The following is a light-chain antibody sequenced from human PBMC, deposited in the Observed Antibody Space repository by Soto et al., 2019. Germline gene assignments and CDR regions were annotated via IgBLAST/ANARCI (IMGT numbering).Light chain of an antibody. V-gene: IGKV3-15*01. J-gene: IGKJ4*01. CDR2: GAS. CDR1: QSVSSN. CDR3: QQFNSWLPT. Sequence: ELGLAPGPASRVLFRSVNPTLFCRASQSVSSNLVWYQQKPGQPPRLLIYGASRRATGIPVRFSGSGAGTDFTLTISSLQSEDFAIYYCQQFNSWLPTFGGGTKVDI.